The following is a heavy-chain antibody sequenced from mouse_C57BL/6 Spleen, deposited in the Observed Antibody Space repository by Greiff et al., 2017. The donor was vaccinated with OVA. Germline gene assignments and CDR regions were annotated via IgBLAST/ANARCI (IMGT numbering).Heavy chain of an antibody. V-gene: IGHV1-81*01. J-gene: IGHJ3*01. CDR1: GYTFTSYG. CDR3: AREDSSAWFAY. Sequence: VQLQQSGAELARPGASVKLSCKASGYTFTSYGISWVKQRTGQGLEWIGEIYPRSGNTYYNEKFKGKATLTADKSSSTAYMELRSLTSEDSAVYFCAREDSSAWFAYWGQGTLVTVSA. CDR2: IYPRSGNT.